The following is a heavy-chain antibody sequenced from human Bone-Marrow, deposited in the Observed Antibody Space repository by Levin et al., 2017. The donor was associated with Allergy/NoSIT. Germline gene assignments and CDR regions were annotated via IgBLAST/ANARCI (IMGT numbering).Heavy chain of an antibody. CDR2: IYYSGST. Sequence: MSSETLSLTCSVSGGSISCCYWTWIRQPPGKGLEWIGYIYYSGSTNYNPSLKSRVTMSVDTSTNQLSLKLNSVTAADPAVYYCARSLYDSSEYPPGYWGQGTLVTVSS. J-gene: IGHJ4*02. V-gene: IGHV4-59*01. CDR3: ARSLYDSSEYPPGY. CDR1: GGSISCCY. D-gene: IGHD3-22*01.